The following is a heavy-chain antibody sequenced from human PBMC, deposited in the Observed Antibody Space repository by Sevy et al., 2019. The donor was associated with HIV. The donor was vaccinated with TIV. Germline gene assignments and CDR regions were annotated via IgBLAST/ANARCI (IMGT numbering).Heavy chain of an antibody. CDR3: XXXXXXNFYYFDY. V-gene: IGHV3-23*01. J-gene: IGHJ4*02. Sequence: LSLTCAASGFTFSSYAMSWVRQAPGKGLEWVSAISGSGGSTYYADSVKGRFTISRDNSKNTLYLQMNSLRAEDTXXXXXXXXXXXNFYYFDYWGQGTLVTVSS. CDR2: ISGSGGST. CDR1: GFTFSSYA.